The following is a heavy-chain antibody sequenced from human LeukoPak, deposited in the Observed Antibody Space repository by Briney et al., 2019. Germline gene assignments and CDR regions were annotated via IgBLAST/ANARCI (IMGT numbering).Heavy chain of an antibody. CDR2: IIPIFGTA. CDR3: ARGGDDYGGNSLFSWFDP. J-gene: IGHJ5*02. Sequence: GASVKVSCKASGGTFSSYPISWVRQAPGQGLEWMGGIIPIFGTANYAQKFQGRVTITADESTSTAYMELSSLRSEDTAVYYCARGGDDYGGNSLFSWFDPWGQGTLVTVSS. D-gene: IGHD4-23*01. V-gene: IGHV1-69*13. CDR1: GGTFSSYP.